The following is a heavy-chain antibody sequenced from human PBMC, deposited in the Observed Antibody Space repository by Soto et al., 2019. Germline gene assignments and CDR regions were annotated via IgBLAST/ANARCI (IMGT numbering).Heavy chain of an antibody. CDR1: GFTLSDYY. V-gene: IGHV3-11*01. CDR3: ARDSRRYDFDF. CDR2: ISTSGNSI. D-gene: IGHD1-20*01. Sequence: QVQLVESGGGLVKPGGSLRLSCAASGFTLSDYYMSWIRQAPGKGLGWVSYISTSGNSIYYADSVKGRFTISRDHAKNTLYLQINSLRVEDTALYYCARDSRRYDFDFWGQGTLVTVSS. J-gene: IGHJ4*02.